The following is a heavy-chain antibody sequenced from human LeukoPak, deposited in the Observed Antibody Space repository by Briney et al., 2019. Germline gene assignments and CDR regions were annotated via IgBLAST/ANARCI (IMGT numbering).Heavy chain of an antibody. Sequence: ASVKVSCKASGYTFTSYGISWVRQAPGQGLEWMGWISAYNGNTNYAHKLQGRVTMTTDTSTSTAYMELRSLRSDDTAVYYCARERGFIGATFFDYWGQGTLVTVSS. CDR3: ARERGFIGATFFDY. J-gene: IGHJ4*02. CDR1: GYTFTSYG. V-gene: IGHV1-18*01. D-gene: IGHD3-16*02. CDR2: ISAYNGNT.